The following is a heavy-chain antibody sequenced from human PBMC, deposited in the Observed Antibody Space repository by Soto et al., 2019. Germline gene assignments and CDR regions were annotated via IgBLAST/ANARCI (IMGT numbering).Heavy chain of an antibody. CDR1: GGSISSSSYY. CDR3: ARHREYCSSTSCEMDWFDP. Sequence: SETLSLTCTVSGGSISSSSYYWGWIRQPPGKGLEWIGSIYYSGSTYYNPSLKSRVTISVDTSKNQFSLKLSSVTAADTAVYYCARHREYCSSTSCEMDWFDPWGQGTLVTVSS. J-gene: IGHJ5*02. V-gene: IGHV4-39*01. CDR2: IYYSGST. D-gene: IGHD2-2*01.